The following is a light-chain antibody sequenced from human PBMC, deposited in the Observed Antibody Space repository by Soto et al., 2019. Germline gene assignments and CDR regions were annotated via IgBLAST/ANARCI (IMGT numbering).Light chain of an antibody. CDR2: RAS. CDR1: QSVSSN. J-gene: IGKJ3*01. V-gene: IGKV3-15*01. Sequence: IVLKHSPGTLSLEPGERATXSCRASQSVSSNLAWYQQKPGQAPRLLISRASTRAAGIPARFSGSGSGTGFTLTISSLQSEDFAVYYCQEYRNCRPTFGHGAKLDIK. CDR3: QEYRNCRPT.